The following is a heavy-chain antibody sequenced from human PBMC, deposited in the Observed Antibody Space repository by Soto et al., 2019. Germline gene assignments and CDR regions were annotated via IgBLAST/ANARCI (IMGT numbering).Heavy chain of an antibody. V-gene: IGHV2-5*02. CDR1: GFSLTTRGVG. D-gene: IGHD3-16*01. CDR3: AHIPNYYQYDWFDP. Sequence: SGPTLVYPTQTLTLTCTFSGFSLTTRGVGVGWIRQPPGKALECLALIYWDDDKRYSPSLQSRLSITKDTSKNQVVLTMTNVDPVDTATYYCAHIPNYYQYDWFDPWGQGTLVTVSS. J-gene: IGHJ5*02. CDR2: IYWDDDK.